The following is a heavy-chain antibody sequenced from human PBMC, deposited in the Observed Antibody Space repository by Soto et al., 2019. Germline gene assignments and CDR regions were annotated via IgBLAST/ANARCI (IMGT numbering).Heavy chain of an antibody. CDR3: XXXVGATGD. CDR2: INAGNGNT. D-gene: IGHD1-26*01. Sequence: QVQLVQSGAEVKKPGASVKVSCKASGYTFTSYAMHWVRQAPGQRLEWMGWINAGNGNTKYSQKFQGRVTITRDTXXXXXXXXXXXXXXXXXXXXXXXXXVGATGDWGQGTLVTVSS. V-gene: IGHV1-3*01. J-gene: IGHJ4*02. CDR1: GYTFTSYA.